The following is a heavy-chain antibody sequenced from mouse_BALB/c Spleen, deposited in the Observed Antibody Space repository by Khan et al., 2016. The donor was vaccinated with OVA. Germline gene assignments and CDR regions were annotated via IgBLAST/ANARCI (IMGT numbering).Heavy chain of an antibody. J-gene: IGHJ3*01. CDR2: IWSGGST. CDR3: ARNYDYEEGLAY. Sequence: QVQLKESGPGLVQPSQSLSITCTVSGFSLTSYGVHWVRQSPGKGLEWLGVIWSGGSTDYNAAFISRLSISKDNSTSQVFFKMNSLQANDTAIYYCARNYDYEEGLAYWGQGTLVTVYA. D-gene: IGHD2-4*01. CDR1: GFSLTSYG. V-gene: IGHV2-2*02.